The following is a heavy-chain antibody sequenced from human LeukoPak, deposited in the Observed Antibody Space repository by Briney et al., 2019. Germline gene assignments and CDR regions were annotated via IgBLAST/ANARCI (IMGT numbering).Heavy chain of an antibody. CDR1: GGSISSSNW. CDR2: IYHSGST. CDR3: ARDRYGYYDSRGPFDY. J-gene: IGHJ4*02. Sequence: PSETLSLTCAVSGGSISSSNWWSWVRQPPGKGLEWVGEIYHSGSTNYNPSLKSRVTISVDKSKNQFSLKLSSVTAADTAVYYCARDRYGYYDSRGPFDYWGQGTLVTVSS. V-gene: IGHV4-4*02. D-gene: IGHD3-22*01.